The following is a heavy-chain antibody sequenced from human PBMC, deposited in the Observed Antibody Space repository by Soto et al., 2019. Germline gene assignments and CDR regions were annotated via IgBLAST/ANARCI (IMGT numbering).Heavy chain of an antibody. V-gene: IGHV1-8*01. CDR2: MNPNSGNT. Sequence: ASVKVSCKASGYTFTSYDINWVRQATGQGLEWMGWMNPNSGNTGYAQKFQGRVTMTRNTSISTAYMELSSLRSEDTAVYYCAGWHSSSGPAINWGQGTLVTVSS. CDR3: AGWHSSSGPAIN. CDR1: GYTFTSYD. J-gene: IGHJ4*02. D-gene: IGHD6-13*01.